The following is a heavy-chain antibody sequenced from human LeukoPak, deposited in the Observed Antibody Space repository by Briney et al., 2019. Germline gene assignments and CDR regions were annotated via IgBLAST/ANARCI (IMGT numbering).Heavy chain of an antibody. CDR2: IYYSGST. Sequence: SETLSLTCTVSGGSISSYYWSWIRQPPGKGLEWLGYIYYSGSTNYNPSLKSRVTISVDTSKNQFSLKLSSVTAADTAVYYCARVGTYYYGSGSNYYFDYWGQGTLVTVSS. CDR1: GGSISSYY. CDR3: ARVGTYYYGSGSNYYFDY. D-gene: IGHD3-10*01. J-gene: IGHJ4*02. V-gene: IGHV4-59*01.